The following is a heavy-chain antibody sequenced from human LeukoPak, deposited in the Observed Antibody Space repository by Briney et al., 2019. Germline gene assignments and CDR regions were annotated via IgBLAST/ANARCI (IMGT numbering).Heavy chain of an antibody. CDR2: IYYSGST. D-gene: IGHD3-10*01. CDR1: GGSISSSSYY. Sequence: PSETLSLTCTVSGGSISSSSYYWGWIRQPPGKGLEWIGSIYYSGSTYYNPSLKSRVTISVDTSKNQFSLKLSSVTAADTAVYYCARLYYGSGSFYYGMDVWGQGTTVTVSS. CDR3: ARLYYGSGSFYYGMDV. V-gene: IGHV4-39*07. J-gene: IGHJ6*02.